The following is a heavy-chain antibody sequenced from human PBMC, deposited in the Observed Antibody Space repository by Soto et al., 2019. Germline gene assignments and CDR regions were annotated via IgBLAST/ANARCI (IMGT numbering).Heavy chain of an antibody. J-gene: IGHJ6*02. V-gene: IGHV3-11*01. D-gene: IGHD3-3*01. CDR1: GFTFSDSY. CDR3: ETVAWREKYSMDG. Sequence: PGGSLRLSCAASGFTFSDSYMSWIRQAPGKGLERMSYITFSGNTVSYADSLKGRFTISRDNAKNSLYLQMNRLRTADTSVYYCETVAWREKYSMDGWGQGTTGTSP. CDR2: ITFSGNTV.